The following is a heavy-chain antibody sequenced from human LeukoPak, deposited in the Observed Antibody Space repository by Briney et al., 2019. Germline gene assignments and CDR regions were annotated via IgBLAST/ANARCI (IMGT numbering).Heavy chain of an antibody. CDR1: GGSISSGGYY. Sequence: PSETLSLTCTVSGGSISSGGYYWSWIRQHPGKGLEWIGYIYYSGSTYYNPSLKSRVTISVDTSKNQFSLKMSSVTAADTAVYYCARAGSSGYLDAFDIWGQGTRVTVSS. D-gene: IGHD3-22*01. J-gene: IGHJ3*02. CDR2: IYYSGST. CDR3: ARAGSSGYLDAFDI. V-gene: IGHV4-31*03.